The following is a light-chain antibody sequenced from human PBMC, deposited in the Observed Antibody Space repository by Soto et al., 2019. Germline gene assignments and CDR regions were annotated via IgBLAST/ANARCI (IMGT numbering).Light chain of an antibody. CDR1: QTISSW. CDR2: KAS. CDR3: QHYNSYSEA. J-gene: IGKJ1*01. Sequence: DIQMTQSPSTLSGSVGGRVTITCRASQTISSWLAWYQQKPGKAPKLLIYKASTLKSGVPLRFSGSGSGTEFTLTISSLQPDDFATYYCQHYNSYSEAFGQGTKVDIK. V-gene: IGKV1-5*03.